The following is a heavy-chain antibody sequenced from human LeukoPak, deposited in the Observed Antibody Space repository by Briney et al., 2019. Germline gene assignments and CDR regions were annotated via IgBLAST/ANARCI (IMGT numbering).Heavy chain of an antibody. D-gene: IGHD2-2*01. CDR2: ISYDGSNK. CDR3: AKIPPSLGYCSSTSCYPTDY. CDR1: GFTFSSYG. J-gene: IGHJ4*02. Sequence: SGGSLRLSCAASGFTFSSYGMHWVRQAPGKGLECVAVISYDGSNKYYADSVKGRFTISRDNSKNTLYLQMNSLRAEDTAVYYCAKIPPSLGYCSSTSCYPTDYWGQGTLVTVSS. V-gene: IGHV3-30*18.